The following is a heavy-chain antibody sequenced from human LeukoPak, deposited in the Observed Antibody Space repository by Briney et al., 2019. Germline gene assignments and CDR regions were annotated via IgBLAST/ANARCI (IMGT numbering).Heavy chain of an antibody. J-gene: IGHJ4*02. CDR3: ATDRGWRTSGYYLYYFEY. Sequence: GGSLRLSCAASGSTFSSYWMHWVRQVPGKGLEWVASIKHDGSEKYYVDSVRGRFTISRDNTMNSLYLQMSSLRAEDTAVYYCATDRGWRTSGYYLYYFEYWGQGTLSPSPQ. D-gene: IGHD3-3*01. CDR2: IKHDGSEK. V-gene: IGHV3-7*01. CDR1: GSTFSSYW.